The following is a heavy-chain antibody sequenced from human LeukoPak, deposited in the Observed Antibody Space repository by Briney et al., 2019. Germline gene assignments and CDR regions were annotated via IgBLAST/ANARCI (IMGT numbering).Heavy chain of an antibody. V-gene: IGHV3-30-3*01. CDR2: ISYDGSNK. CDR3: ARDQGDDYGDYLGWYFDL. CDR1: GFTFSSYA. Sequence: GGSLRLSCAASGFTFSSYAMHWVRQAPGKGLEWVAVISYDGSNKYYADSVKGRFTISRDNSKNTLYLQMNNLRAEETAVYYCARDQGDDYGDYLGWYFDLWGRGTLVTVSS. J-gene: IGHJ2*01. D-gene: IGHD4-17*01.